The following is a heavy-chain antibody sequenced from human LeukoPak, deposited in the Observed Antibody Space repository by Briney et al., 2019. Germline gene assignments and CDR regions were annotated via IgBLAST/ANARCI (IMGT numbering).Heavy chain of an antibody. V-gene: IGHV5-51*01. D-gene: IGHD2-2*01. CDR1: GYSFPNYW. Sequence: GESLKISCKASGYSFPNYWIGWVRQMPGKGLEWMGIIYAGDSDTRYSPSFQGQVTISADKSISTAYLQWSSLRASDTAMYYCARLSGDIVVLPAAHFDFWGQGTLVTVSS. J-gene: IGHJ4*02. CDR3: ARLSGDIVVLPAAHFDF. CDR2: IYAGDSDT.